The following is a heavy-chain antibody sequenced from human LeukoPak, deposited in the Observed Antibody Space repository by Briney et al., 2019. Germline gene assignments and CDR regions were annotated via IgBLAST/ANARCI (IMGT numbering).Heavy chain of an antibody. CDR2: ISGRSDNI. CDR1: GFTFSSYP. J-gene: IGHJ2*01. V-gene: IGHV3-48*01. CDR3: VTTWGAHYWYFDL. Sequence: GGSLRLSCAASGFTFSSYPMKWVRQAPGKGLEWVSYISGRSDNIYYADSVKGRFTISRDNAKSSLYLQMNSLRAEDTAVYYCVTTWGAHYWYFDLWGRGALVTVSS. D-gene: IGHD1-26*01.